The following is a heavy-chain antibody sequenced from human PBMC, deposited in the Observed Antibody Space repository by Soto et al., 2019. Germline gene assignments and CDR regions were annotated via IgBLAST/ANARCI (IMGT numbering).Heavy chain of an antibody. D-gene: IGHD1-26*01. V-gene: IGHV1-69*12. J-gene: IGHJ4*02. Sequence: QVQLVQPGADVKKPGSSVKVSCKASGGTFSSYAISWVRQAPGQGLEWMGGIIPIFGITNYAQKFQGRVTITADESTSTAYMELSSLRSEDTAVYYCAREAWGVGTTTSDYWGQGTLVTVSS. CDR1: GGTFSSYA. CDR3: AREAWGVGTTTSDY. CDR2: IIPIFGIT.